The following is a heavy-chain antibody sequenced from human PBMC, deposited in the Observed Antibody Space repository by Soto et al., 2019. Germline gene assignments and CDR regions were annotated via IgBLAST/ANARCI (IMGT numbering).Heavy chain of an antibody. Sequence: GGSLRLSCTASGFTFSAFGMSWVRQAPGKGLEWVSSISSGSSFIYYADSMKGRFTISRDNSKNSLYLQMNSLRAEDTAVYYCARASLGTYYGSDFDSWGQGTLVTVSS. CDR1: GFTFSAFG. D-gene: IGHD1-26*01. CDR2: ISSGSSFI. V-gene: IGHV3-21*01. CDR3: ARASLGTYYGSDFDS. J-gene: IGHJ4*02.